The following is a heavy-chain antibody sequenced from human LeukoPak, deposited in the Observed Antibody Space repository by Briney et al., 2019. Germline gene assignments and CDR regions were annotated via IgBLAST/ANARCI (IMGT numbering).Heavy chain of an antibody. CDR2: IKQDGSEK. CDR1: GFTFSGYW. J-gene: IGHJ4*02. CDR3: ARLVRYHKYYYGSGSYPDY. Sequence: GGSLRLSCAASGFTFSGYWMSWVRQAPGKGLEWVANIKQDGSEKYYVDSVKGRFTIPRDNAKNSLYLQMNSLRAEDTAVYYCARLVRYHKYYYGSGSYPDYWGQGTLVTVSS. V-gene: IGHV3-7*01. D-gene: IGHD3-10*01.